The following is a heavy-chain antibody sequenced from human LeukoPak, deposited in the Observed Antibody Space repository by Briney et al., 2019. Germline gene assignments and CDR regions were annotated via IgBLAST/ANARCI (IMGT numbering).Heavy chain of an antibody. V-gene: IGHV1-69*01. CDR3: ASEKALSTPS. D-gene: IGHD4-23*01. Sequence: ASVKVSCKASGGTFSSYAISWVRQAPGQGLEWMGGIIPIFGTANYAQKFQGRVTITADESTSTAYMELSSLRSEDTAVYYCASEKALSTPSWGQGTLVTVSS. CDR2: IIPIFGTA. J-gene: IGHJ4*02. CDR1: GGTFSSYA.